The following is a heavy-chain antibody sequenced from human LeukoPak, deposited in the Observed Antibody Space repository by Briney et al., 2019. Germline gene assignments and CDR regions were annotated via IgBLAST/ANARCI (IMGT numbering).Heavy chain of an antibody. CDR1: GYTFTSYS. V-gene: IGHV1-3*03. CDR3: ARDGYNDAFDI. Sequence: GASVKVSCKASGYTFTSYSLHWVRQAPGQRLEWMGWINAGNGNTKYSQEFQGRDTITRDTSASTAYMELSSLRSEDMAVYYCARDGYNDAFDIWGKGTMVTVS. D-gene: IGHD5-24*01. CDR2: INAGNGNT. J-gene: IGHJ3*02.